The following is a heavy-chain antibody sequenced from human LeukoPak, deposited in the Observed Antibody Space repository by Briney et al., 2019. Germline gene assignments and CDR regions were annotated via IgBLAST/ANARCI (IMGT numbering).Heavy chain of an antibody. CDR2: ISSSSSYT. CDR3: ASPYSGSSVGDH. CDR1: GFTFSDYY. Sequence: AGGSLRLSCAASGFTFSDYYMSWIRQAPGKGLEWVSYISSSSSYTNYADSVKGRFTISRDNAKNSLYLQMNSLRAEDTAVYYCASPYSGSSVGDHWGQGTLVTVSS. D-gene: IGHD5-12*01. J-gene: IGHJ4*02. V-gene: IGHV3-11*03.